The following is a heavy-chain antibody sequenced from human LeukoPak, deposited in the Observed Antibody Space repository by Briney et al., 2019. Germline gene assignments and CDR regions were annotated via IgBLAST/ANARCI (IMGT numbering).Heavy chain of an antibody. CDR2: IYSGGST. V-gene: IGHV3-66*02. CDR3: ARVNAPFWSGSMDV. J-gene: IGHJ6*03. Sequence: GGSLRLSCSASEFTVSSNYMNWVRQAPGKGLEWVSVIYSGGSTYYADSVKGRFTISRDNSKNTLYLQMNSLRAEDTAVYYCARVNAPFWSGSMDVWGKGTTVTVSS. D-gene: IGHD3-3*01. CDR1: EFTVSSNY.